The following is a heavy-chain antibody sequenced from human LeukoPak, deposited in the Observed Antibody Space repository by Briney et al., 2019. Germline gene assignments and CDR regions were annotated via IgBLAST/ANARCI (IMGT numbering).Heavy chain of an antibody. D-gene: IGHD1-26*01. Sequence: GRSLRLSCAASGFTFSTYGMHWVRQAPDMGLEWVAIIWYDGSNKYYADSVKGRFTISRDNSKNTVYLQMNSLRAEDTAVYYCAKTGGSYYAADYWGQGTLVTVSS. CDR2: IWYDGSNK. V-gene: IGHV3-33*06. CDR3: AKTGGSYYAADY. J-gene: IGHJ4*02. CDR1: GFTFSTYG.